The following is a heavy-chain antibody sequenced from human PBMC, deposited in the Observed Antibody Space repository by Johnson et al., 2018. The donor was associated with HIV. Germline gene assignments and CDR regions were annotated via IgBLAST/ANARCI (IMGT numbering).Heavy chain of an antibody. CDR2: ISGSGGST. Sequence: MLLVESGGGLVQPGGSLRLSCAASGFIFSSYAMSWVRQAPGKGLEWVSGISGSGGSTYDADSVQGRFTISRDNSKNTLYLQMNSLRAEDTAVYYCATSVEQWLVWNAFDIWGQGTMVTVSS. V-gene: IGHV3-23*04. D-gene: IGHD6-19*01. CDR3: ATSVEQWLVWNAFDI. CDR1: GFIFSSYA. J-gene: IGHJ3*02.